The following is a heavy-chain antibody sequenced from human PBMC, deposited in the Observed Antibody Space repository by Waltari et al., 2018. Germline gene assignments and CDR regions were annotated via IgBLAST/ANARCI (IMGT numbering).Heavy chain of an antibody. V-gene: IGHV3-23*04. Sequence: EVQLVDSGGGLVQPGGSLRLSCAASGFTYWNYPMTWVRPAPGKGLGGVTSSSSTGGAIHDAASKERRFTISRDDSKTTLYLQMHNLRAEDTAVYYCAKGAECQLLYFYFDSWGQGTLVTVSS. CDR3: AKGAECQLLYFYFDS. CDR2: SSSTGGAI. CDR1: GFTYWNYP. J-gene: IGHJ4*02. D-gene: IGHD2-2*02.